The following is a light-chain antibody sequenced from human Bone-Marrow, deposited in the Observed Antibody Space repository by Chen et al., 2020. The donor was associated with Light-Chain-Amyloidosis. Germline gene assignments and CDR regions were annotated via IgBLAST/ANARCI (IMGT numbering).Light chain of an antibody. CDR2: LGS. J-gene: IGKJ1*01. CDR1: QSLLHSNGYSY. Sequence: DIVMPQSPLSLPVSPGEPASISCRSSQSLLHSNGYSYLDWYLQKPGQSPQLLIYLGSNRASGVPNRFSGSGSGTDFTLTISRVEAEDVGVYYCMQALQTPCAFGQGTKVEIK. V-gene: IGKV2-28*01. CDR3: MQALQTPCA.